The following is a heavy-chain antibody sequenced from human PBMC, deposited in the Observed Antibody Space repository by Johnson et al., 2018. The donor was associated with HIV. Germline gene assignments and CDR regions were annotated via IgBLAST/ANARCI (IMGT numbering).Heavy chain of an antibody. CDR3: ARGYCTYGVCYTKFDGFDI. J-gene: IGHJ3*02. CDR2: ISFDGHNE. CDR1: EFSFSDYG. D-gene: IGHD2-8*01. V-gene: IGHV3-30*04. Sequence: QVQLVESGGGAVKPGKSVRLSCAASEFSFSDYGMHWVRQAPGKGLEWVAVISFDGHNEYYADSVKGRFTISRDNSKNTLFLQMNSLRPEDTAVYYCARGYCTYGVCYTKFDGFDIWGQGTMVTVSS.